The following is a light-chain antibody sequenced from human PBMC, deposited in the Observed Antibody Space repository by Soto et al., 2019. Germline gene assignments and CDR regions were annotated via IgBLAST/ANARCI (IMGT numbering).Light chain of an antibody. CDR3: QQYGSSTWT. V-gene: IGKV3-20*01. J-gene: IGKJ1*01. CDR1: QSVSSSY. Sequence: EIVLTQSPGTLSLSPGERATLSCRASQSVSSSYLAWYQQKPGQAPRLLIYGASSRATGIPDRLSGSGSGTDLTLTISRMETEDFAVYYCQQYGSSTWTFGQGTKVDIK. CDR2: GAS.